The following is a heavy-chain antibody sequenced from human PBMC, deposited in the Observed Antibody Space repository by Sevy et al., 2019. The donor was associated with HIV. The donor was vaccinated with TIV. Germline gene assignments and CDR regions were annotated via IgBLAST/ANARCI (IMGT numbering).Heavy chain of an antibody. V-gene: IGHV1-46*01. Sequence: ASVKVSCKASGYTFTSYYMHWVRQAPGQGLEWMGIINPSGGSTSYAQKFQGRVTMTRDTSTSTVYMELSSLRSEDTAMYYCASLSRNYDFWSGPENSYGMDVWGQGTTVTVSS. CDR2: INPSGGST. CDR1: GYTFTSYY. J-gene: IGHJ6*02. CDR3: ASLSRNYDFWSGPENSYGMDV. D-gene: IGHD3-3*01.